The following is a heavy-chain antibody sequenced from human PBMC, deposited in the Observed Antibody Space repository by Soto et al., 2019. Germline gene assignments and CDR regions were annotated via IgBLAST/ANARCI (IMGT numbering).Heavy chain of an antibody. J-gene: IGHJ4*02. D-gene: IGHD4-17*01. Sequence: QLQLQESGSGLVKPSETLSLTCTVSNGSISSRSSYWGWIRQTPGKGLEWIGSIYYIGNTYYNPSLKSRVTISIDTSKTQFSLKLNSVTAADTAVYFCGGQDYGAKEYYFENWGQGTLVTVSS. CDR1: NGSISSRSSY. CDR2: IYYIGNT. CDR3: GGQDYGAKEYYFEN. V-gene: IGHV4-39*01.